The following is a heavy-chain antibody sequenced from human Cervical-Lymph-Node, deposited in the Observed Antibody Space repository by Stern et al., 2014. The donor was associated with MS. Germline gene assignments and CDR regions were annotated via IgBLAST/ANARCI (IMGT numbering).Heavy chain of an antibody. V-gene: IGHV1-18*01. CDR3: ARDSPNYYDGGPYNDDYYVMDV. D-gene: IGHD3-22*01. Sequence: QVQLVESGGEVKKPGASVRVSCKTSGYTFTDYGVSWVRQTPGQRLEWLGWISPHTGNTYYTQKFQGRVTMTTETSTSTAYMELRSLRSGDTAIYYCARDSPNYYDGGPYNDDYYVMDVWGQGTTVTVSS. J-gene: IGHJ6*02. CDR1: GYTFTDYG. CDR2: ISPHTGNT.